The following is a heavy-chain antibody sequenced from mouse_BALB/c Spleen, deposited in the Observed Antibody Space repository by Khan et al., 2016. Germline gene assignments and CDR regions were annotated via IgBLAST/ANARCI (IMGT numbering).Heavy chain of an antibody. J-gene: IGHJ4*01. CDR1: GYTFTTYW. Sequence: QVQLQQSGAELAKPGASVKMSCKASGYTFTTYWMHWVKQRPGQGLEWIGYINPTTGYTEYNQKFRDKATLTADKSSSTAYMQLSSLTSEDSAVYYCARDLDYWCQGTSVTVSS. CDR3: ARDLDY. CDR2: INPTTGYT. V-gene: IGHV1-7*01.